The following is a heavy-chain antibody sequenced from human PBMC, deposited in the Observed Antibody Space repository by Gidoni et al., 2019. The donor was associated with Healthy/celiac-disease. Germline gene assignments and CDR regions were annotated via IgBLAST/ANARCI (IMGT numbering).Heavy chain of an antibody. CDR2: IYTSGST. J-gene: IGHJ3*02. CDR1: GGSISSGSYY. CDR3: ARDSSYYYDSSGYYWKAFDI. D-gene: IGHD3-22*01. V-gene: IGHV4-61*02. Sequence: QVQLQESGPGLVKPSQPLSLTCTVSGGSISSGSYYWSWIRQPAGKGLEWIGRIYTSGSTNYNPSLKSRVTISVDTSKNQFSLKLSSVTAADTAVYYCARDSSYYYDSSGYYWKAFDIWGQGTMVTVSS.